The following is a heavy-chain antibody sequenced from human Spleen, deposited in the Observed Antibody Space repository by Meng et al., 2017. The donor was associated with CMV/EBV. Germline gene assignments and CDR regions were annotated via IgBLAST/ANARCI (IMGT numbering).Heavy chain of an antibody. CDR1: GYTFTAHY. V-gene: IGHV1-2*02. J-gene: IGHJ6*02. D-gene: IGHD2-15*01. Sequence: ASVKVSCKASGYTFTAHYFHWVRQAPGQGLEWMGWIHPHRGDTNYAQQFQGRVTLTRDTSINTGYMELTRLTPDDTAVYYCARSCSGGGCYLNYYYGMDVWGQGTTVTVSS. CDR3: ARSCSGGGCYLNYYYGMDV. CDR2: IHPHRGDT.